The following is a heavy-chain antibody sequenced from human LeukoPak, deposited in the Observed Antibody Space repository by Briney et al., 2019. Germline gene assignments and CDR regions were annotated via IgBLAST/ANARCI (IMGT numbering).Heavy chain of an antibody. J-gene: IGHJ4*02. V-gene: IGHV3-23*01. D-gene: IGHD4-17*01. CDR3: AKERLYGDYDY. CDR1: GFTVSSTY. Sequence: GGSLRLSCAASGFTVSSTYMSWVRQAPGKGLEWVSAISGSGGSTYYADSVKGRFTISRDNSKNTLYLQMNSLRAEDTAVYYCAKERLYGDYDYWGQGTLATVSS. CDR2: ISGSGGST.